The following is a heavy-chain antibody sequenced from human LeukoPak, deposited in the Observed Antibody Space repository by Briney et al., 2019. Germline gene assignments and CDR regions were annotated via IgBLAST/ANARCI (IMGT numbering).Heavy chain of an antibody. CDR2: ISGSGGST. CDR1: GFTFSSYA. J-gene: IGHJ4*02. Sequence: GGSLRLSCAASGFTFSSYAMSWVRQAPGKGLEWVSAISGSGGSTYYADSVKGRFTISRGNSKNTLYLQMNSLRAEDTAVYYCAKAEYYYDSSGYAYWGQGTLVTVSS. CDR3: AKAEYYYDSSGYAY. V-gene: IGHV3-23*01. D-gene: IGHD3-22*01.